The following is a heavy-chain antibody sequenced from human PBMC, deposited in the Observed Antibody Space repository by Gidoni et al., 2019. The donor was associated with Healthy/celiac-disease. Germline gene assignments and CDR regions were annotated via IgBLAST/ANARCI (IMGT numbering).Heavy chain of an antibody. CDR1: GGTFSSYA. J-gene: IGHJ6*02. D-gene: IGHD2-15*01. CDR2: IIPILGIA. V-gene: IGHV1-69*04. CDR3: AGYCSGGSCYSAVYYYGMDV. Sequence: QVQLVQSGAEVKKPGSSVKVSCKDSGGTFSSYAISWVRQAPGQGLEWMGRIIPILGIANYAQKFQGRVTITADKSTSTAYMELSSLRSEDTAVYYCAGYCSGGSCYSAVYYYGMDVWGQGTTVTVSS.